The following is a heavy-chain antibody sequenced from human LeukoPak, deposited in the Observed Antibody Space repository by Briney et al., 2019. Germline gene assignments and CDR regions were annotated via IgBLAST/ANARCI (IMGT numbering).Heavy chain of an antibody. CDR3: AKVPYSDYGSGRPPFMDA. CDR2: LSDSGGDT. CDR1: GFTFSSYA. V-gene: IGHV3-23*01. J-gene: IGHJ6*02. Sequence: PGGSLRLSCAASGFTFSSYAMSWVRQAPGQGLEGVSTLSDSGGDTYYADSVKGRFTISRDNSKSTLYLQMNSLRAEDTAVYYCAKVPYSDYGSGRPPFMDAWGQGTTVPISS. D-gene: IGHD3-10*01.